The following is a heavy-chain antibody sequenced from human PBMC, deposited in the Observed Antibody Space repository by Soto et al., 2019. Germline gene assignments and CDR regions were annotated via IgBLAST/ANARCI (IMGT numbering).Heavy chain of an antibody. V-gene: IGHV3-53*01. CDR1: GFIVSSYY. CDR2: IYSGGST. CDR3: AKSGGNGWFADAFDV. J-gene: IGHJ3*01. D-gene: IGHD6-19*01. Sequence: QPGGSLRLSCAGSGFIVSSYYMSWVRQAPGKGLEWISVIYSGGSTYYADSVKGRFTISRDNSENTLYLQLNSLRAEDMAVYYCAKSGGNGWFADAFDVWGQGTMVTVSS.